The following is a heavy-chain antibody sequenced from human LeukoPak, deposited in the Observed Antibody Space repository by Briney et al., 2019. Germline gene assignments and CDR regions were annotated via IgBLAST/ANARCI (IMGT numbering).Heavy chain of an antibody. CDR2: FDPEDGET. J-gene: IGHJ4*02. Sequence: ASMKVSCKVSGYTLTELSMHWVRQAPGKGLEWMGGFDPEDGETIYAQKFQGRVTMTEDTSTDTAYMELSSLRSEDTAVYYCARGVISYSSGWDYFDYWGQGTLVTVSS. V-gene: IGHV1-24*01. CDR1: GYTLTELS. CDR3: ARGVISYSSGWDYFDY. D-gene: IGHD6-19*01.